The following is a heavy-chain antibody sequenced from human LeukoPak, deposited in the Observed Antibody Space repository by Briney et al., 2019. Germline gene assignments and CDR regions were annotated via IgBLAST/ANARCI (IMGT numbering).Heavy chain of an antibody. D-gene: IGHD6-19*01. CDR1: GFTFSRIA. J-gene: IGHJ4*02. Sequence: PGGSLRLSCAASGFTFSRIAMTCVRQAPGKGLEWVSFIRSSSSYIYYADSVKGRFTISRDNAKNSLYLQMNSLRAEDTAVYYCARPGIAVAGEFFDYWGQGTLVTVSS. CDR3: ARPGIAVAGEFFDY. CDR2: IRSSSSYI. V-gene: IGHV3-21*01.